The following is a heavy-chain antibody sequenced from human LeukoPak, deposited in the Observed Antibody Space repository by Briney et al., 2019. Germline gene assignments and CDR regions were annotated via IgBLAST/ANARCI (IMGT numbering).Heavy chain of an antibody. D-gene: IGHD1-26*01. Sequence: PGESSTVSCKDSGYSFTSYCIAWVRQMPGKGLEWMGIIYPGDSDTRYSPSFQGQVIISADKSISTAYLQWSSLKASDTAMYYCARYWDSGKYCDYWGQGTLVTVSS. CDR2: IYPGDSDT. CDR3: ARYWDSGKYCDY. CDR1: GYSFTSYC. V-gene: IGHV5-51*01. J-gene: IGHJ4*02.